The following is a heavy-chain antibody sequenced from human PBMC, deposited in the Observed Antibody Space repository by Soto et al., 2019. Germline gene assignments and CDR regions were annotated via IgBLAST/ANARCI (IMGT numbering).Heavy chain of an antibody. CDR1: GGSFSGYY. J-gene: IGHJ4*02. V-gene: IGHV4-34*01. CDR3: ASPRAGITGTTLSYFDY. Sequence: SETLSLTCAVYGGSFSGYYWSWIRQPPGKGLEWIGEINHSGSTNYNPSLKSRVTISVDTSKNQFSLKLSSVTAADTAVYYCASPRAGITGTTLSYFDYWGQGTLVTVSS. D-gene: IGHD1-7*01. CDR2: INHSGST.